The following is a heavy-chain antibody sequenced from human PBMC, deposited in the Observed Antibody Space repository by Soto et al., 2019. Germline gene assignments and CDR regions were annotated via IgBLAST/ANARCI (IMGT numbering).Heavy chain of an antibody. Sequence: PGGSLSLSCAASGFTFSSYAMSWVRQAPGKGLEWVSAISGSGGSTYYADSVKGRFTISRDNSKNTLYLQMNSLRAEDTAVYYCAKRELNWNYGPFDYWGQGTLVTVSS. J-gene: IGHJ4*02. V-gene: IGHV3-23*01. CDR3: AKRELNWNYGPFDY. D-gene: IGHD1-7*01. CDR1: GFTFSSYA. CDR2: ISGSGGST.